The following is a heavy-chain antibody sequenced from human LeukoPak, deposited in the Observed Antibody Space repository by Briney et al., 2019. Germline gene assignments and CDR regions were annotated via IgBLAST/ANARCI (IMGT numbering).Heavy chain of an antibody. J-gene: IGHJ4*02. V-gene: IGHV5-51*01. D-gene: IGHD4/OR15-4a*01. CDR2: IYPGDSRT. CDR1: GYIFANYW. CDR3: ARFAYGADYFPGHY. Sequence: GESLKISCKGSGYIFANYWIGWVRQMPGKGLQWIGIIYPGDSRTRYSPSFQGQVTISADKSISTAYLQWSSLKASDTAMYFCARFAYGADYFPGHYWGQGTLVTVSS.